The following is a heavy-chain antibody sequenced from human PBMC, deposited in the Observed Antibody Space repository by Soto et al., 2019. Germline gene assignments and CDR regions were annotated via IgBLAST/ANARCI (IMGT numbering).Heavy chain of an antibody. D-gene: IGHD3-3*01. J-gene: IGHJ6*01. CDR2: ISGSGGNV. V-gene: IGHV3-48*03. CDR3: ARVFWSGVKAYWRPGRQAIVYY. Sequence: GGSLGLSCEASGFVFSRYEMSWVRQAPGKGLEWISYISGSGGNVKYADSVRGRFTVSRDNAKNSLYLQMDSLRAEDAAVYYCARVFWSGVKAYWRPGRQAIVYY. CDR1: GFVFSRYE.